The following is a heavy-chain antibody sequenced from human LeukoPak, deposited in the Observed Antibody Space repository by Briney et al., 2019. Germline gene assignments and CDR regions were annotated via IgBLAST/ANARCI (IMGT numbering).Heavy chain of an antibody. V-gene: IGHV1-8*03. CDR1: GYTFTSYD. CDR3: ATDFDGSGSYGAFDI. J-gene: IGHJ3*02. D-gene: IGHD3-10*01. Sequence: ASVKVSCKASGYTFTSYDINWVRQATGQGLEWMGWMNPNSGNTGYAQKFQGRVTITMNTSISTAYMELSSLRPEDTAVYYCATDFDGSGSYGAFDIWGQGTMVTVSS. CDR2: MNPNSGNT.